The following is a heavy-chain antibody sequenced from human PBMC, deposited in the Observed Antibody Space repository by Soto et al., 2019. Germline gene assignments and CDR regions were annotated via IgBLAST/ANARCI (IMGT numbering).Heavy chain of an antibody. CDR2: IYHSEST. D-gene: IGHD6-13*01. Sequence: PSETLSLTCAVSGGSISSSNWWSWVRQPPGKGLEWIGEIYHSESTNYNPSLKSRVTISVDKSKDQFSLKLSSVTAADTAVYYCARKQLRWGYYYSGMDVWGEGTTVTVSS. CDR3: ARKQLRWGYYYSGMDV. J-gene: IGHJ6*02. V-gene: IGHV4-4*02. CDR1: GGSISSSNW.